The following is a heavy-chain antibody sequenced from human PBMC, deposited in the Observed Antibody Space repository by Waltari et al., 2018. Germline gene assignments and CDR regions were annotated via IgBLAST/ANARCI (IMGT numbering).Heavy chain of an antibody. V-gene: IGHV4-39*01. Sequence: QLQLQESGPGLVKPSGTLSLTCSVSGGSISSSRYYWGWIRQSPGKGLEWIGSIYYSVSIYYNPTLQSRVTISGDSSKNQFSLNRISVTAADTAVYYCARHWKRNGYRFDPWGQGTRVTVSS. J-gene: IGHJ5*02. CDR2: IYYSVSI. CDR3: ARHWKRNGYRFDP. D-gene: IGHD5-12*01. CDR1: GGSISSSRYY.